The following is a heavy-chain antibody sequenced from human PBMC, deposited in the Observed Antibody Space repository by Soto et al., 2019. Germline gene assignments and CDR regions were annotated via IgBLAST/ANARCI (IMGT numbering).Heavy chain of an antibody. CDR1: GFTFSSYA. V-gene: IGHV3-30-3*01. CDR3: ARDPHPAPSPSYYYYGMDV. J-gene: IGHJ6*02. Sequence: GGSLRLSCAASGFTFSSYAMHWVRQAPGKGLEWVAVISYDGSNKYYADSVKGRFTISRDNAKNTLYLQMNSLRAEDTAVYYSARDPHPAPSPSYYYYGMDVWGQGTRFTVSS. CDR2: ISYDGSNK.